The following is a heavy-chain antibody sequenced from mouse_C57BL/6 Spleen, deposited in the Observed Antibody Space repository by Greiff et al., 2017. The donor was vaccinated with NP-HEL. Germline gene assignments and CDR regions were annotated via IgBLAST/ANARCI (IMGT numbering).Heavy chain of an antibody. CDR3: AIYYGNPFAY. D-gene: IGHD2-1*01. CDR1: GYTFTSYW. V-gene: IGHV1-69*01. J-gene: IGHJ3*01. Sequence: QVQLQQPGAELVMPGASVKLSCKASGYTFTSYWMHWVKQRPGQGLEWIGELAPSDSYTNYNQKFKGKSTLTVDKSSSTAYMQLSSLTSEDSAVYYCAIYYGNPFAYWGQGTLVTVSA. CDR2: LAPSDSYT.